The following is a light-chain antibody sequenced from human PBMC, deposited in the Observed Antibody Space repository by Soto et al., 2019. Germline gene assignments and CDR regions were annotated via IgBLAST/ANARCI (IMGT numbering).Light chain of an antibody. J-gene: IGLJ2*01. CDR1: SSDVGGYNY. V-gene: IGLV2-14*01. CDR2: EVS. CDR3: SSYTSSSTNVV. Sequence: QSVLTQPASVSGSPGQSITISCTGTSSDVGGYNYVSWYQQHPGKAPKLMIYEVSNRPSGVSNRFSGSKSGNTASLTISGLQAEDEDESYCSSYTSSSTNVVFGGGTKLTVL.